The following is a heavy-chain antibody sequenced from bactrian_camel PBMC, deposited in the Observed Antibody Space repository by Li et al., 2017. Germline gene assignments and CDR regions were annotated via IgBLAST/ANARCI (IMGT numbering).Heavy chain of an antibody. CDR1: GPKFDSGY. Sequence: QVQLVESGGGSVRPGGSLRLSCSSSGPKFDSGYMGWFRQAPGMEREGVVGMDADGSVLYADAVKGRFTISHDAAKNSVDLQMNSLKPDDTAVYYCAATGQMLSDAGCRTQGTQVTVS. V-gene: IGHV3S53*01. J-gene: IGHJ4*01. D-gene: IGHD1*01. CDR2: MDADGSV.